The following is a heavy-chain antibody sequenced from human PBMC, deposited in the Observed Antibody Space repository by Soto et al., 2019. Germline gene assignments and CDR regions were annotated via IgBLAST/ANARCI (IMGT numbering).Heavy chain of an antibody. D-gene: IGHD3-10*01. J-gene: IGHJ4*02. Sequence: QVQLVESGGGVVQPGRSLRLSCAASGFTFSSYGMYWVRQAPGKGLEWVAVISYDGSNKYYADSVKGRFTISRDNSKNTLYLQMNSLRADDTAVYYCAKHHHGYVSVRLDYWGQGTLVTVSS. CDR1: GFTFSSYG. CDR3: AKHHHGYVSVRLDY. V-gene: IGHV3-30*18. CDR2: ISYDGSNK.